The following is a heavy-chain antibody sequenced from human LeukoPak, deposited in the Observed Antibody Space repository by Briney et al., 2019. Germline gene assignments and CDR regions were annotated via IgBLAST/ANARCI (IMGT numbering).Heavy chain of an antibody. CDR3: ARGWFGGQRFDP. V-gene: IGHV3-23*01. CDR2: ISGSTGST. J-gene: IGHJ5*02. D-gene: IGHD3-10*01. Sequence: GGSLRLSCAASGFTFSNYAMNWVRQAPGKGLEWVSLISGSTGSTYYADSVKGRFSISRDNSKNTVYLQMNSLRAEDTAVYYCARGWFGGQRFDPWGQGTLVTVSS. CDR1: GFTFSNYA.